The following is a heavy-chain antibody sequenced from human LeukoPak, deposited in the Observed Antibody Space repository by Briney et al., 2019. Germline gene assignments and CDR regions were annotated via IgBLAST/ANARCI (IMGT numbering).Heavy chain of an antibody. V-gene: IGHV4-59*11. CDR2: IYYSGST. J-gene: IGHJ6*02. D-gene: IGHD3-10*01. CDR1: GGSISSHY. CDR3: ARDKNYYGSGSSYGMDV. Sequence: SETLSLTCTVSGGSISSHYWSWIRQPPGKGLEWIGYIYYSGSTYYNPSLKSRVTISVDTSKNQFSLKLSSVTAADTAVYYCARDKNYYGSGSSYGMDVWGQGTTVTVSS.